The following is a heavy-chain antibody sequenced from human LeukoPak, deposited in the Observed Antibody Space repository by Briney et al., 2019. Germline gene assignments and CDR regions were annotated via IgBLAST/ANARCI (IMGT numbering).Heavy chain of an antibody. CDR2: IRYDGHNK. J-gene: IGHJ3*02. D-gene: IGHD3-22*01. CDR3: ASSPYYYDSSGAFDI. Sequence: GGSLRLSCAASGFTFSSYAMSWVRQAPGKGLDWVAFIRYDGHNKYYADSVKGRFTISRDNSKNTLYLQMNSLRAEDTAVYYCASSPYYYDSSGAFDIWGQGTMVTVSS. V-gene: IGHV3-30*02. CDR1: GFTFSSYA.